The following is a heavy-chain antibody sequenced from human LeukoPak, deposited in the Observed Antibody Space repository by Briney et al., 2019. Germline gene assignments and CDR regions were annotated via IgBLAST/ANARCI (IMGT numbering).Heavy chain of an antibody. D-gene: IGHD2-15*01. CDR3: ARLMGYCSGGSCHPGGFDI. Sequence: GESLKISCKGSGYSFTNYWIGWVRQMPGKGLEWMGIIYPGDSDIRDNPSLQGQVTMSADKSISTAYLQRRSLKASDTAMYYCARLMGYCSGGSCHPGGFDIWGQGTMVTASS. V-gene: IGHV5-51*01. CDR1: GYSFTNYW. J-gene: IGHJ3*02. CDR2: IYPGDSDI.